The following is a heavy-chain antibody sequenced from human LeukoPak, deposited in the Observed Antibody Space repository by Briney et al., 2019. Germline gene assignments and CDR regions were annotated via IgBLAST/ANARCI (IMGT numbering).Heavy chain of an antibody. J-gene: IGHJ3*02. CDR3: AKGVGRYSYGVDAFDI. D-gene: IGHD5-18*01. Sequence: PGGSLRLSCAASGFTFTSYGIHWVRQAPGKGLEWVAVISYDGSNKYYADSVKGRFTISRDNSKNTLYLQMNSLRAEDTAVYYCAKGVGRYSYGVDAFDIWGQGTMVTVSS. CDR2: ISYDGSNK. V-gene: IGHV3-30*18. CDR1: GFTFTSYG.